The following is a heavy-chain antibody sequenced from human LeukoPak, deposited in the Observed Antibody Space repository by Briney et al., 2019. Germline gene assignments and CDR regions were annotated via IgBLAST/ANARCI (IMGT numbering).Heavy chain of an antibody. CDR1: GYTFTSYD. Sequence: GASVKVSCKASGYTFTSYDINWVRQATGQGLEWMGWMNPNSGNTGYAQKFQGRVTMTRNTSISTAYMELSSLRSEDTAVYYCARGHSQLLFASSYMDVWGKGTTVTVSS. CDR2: MNPNSGNT. D-gene: IGHD2-2*01. J-gene: IGHJ6*03. CDR3: ARGHSQLLFASSYMDV. V-gene: IGHV1-8*01.